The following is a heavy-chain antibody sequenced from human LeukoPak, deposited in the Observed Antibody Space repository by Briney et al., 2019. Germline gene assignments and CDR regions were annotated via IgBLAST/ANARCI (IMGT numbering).Heavy chain of an antibody. D-gene: IGHD4-17*01. Sequence: SETLSLTCTVSGGYISSYYWSWIRQPPGKGLEWIGYIYYSGSTNYNPSLKSRVTISVDTSKNQFSLKLSSVTAADTAVYYCARDLSPTAAFDIWGQGTMVTVSS. J-gene: IGHJ3*02. CDR3: ARDLSPTAAFDI. CDR2: IYYSGST. V-gene: IGHV4-59*01. CDR1: GGYISSYY.